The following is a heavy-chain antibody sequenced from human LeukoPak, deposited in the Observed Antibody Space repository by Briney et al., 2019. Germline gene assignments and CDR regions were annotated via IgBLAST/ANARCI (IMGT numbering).Heavy chain of an antibody. V-gene: IGHV4-38-2*02. D-gene: IGHD3-22*01. J-gene: IGHJ4*02. CDR3: ARGLNYAGSGYYFDS. CDR2: IYYTGTT. CDR1: GYSISSGYY. Sequence: PSETLSLTCTVSGYSISSGYYWLWLRQPPGKGLEWIGSIYYTGTTYYNLSLKSRVTISVDTSKYQCSLRLSSVTAADTAVYYCARGLNYAGSGYYFDSWGPGTLVTVSS.